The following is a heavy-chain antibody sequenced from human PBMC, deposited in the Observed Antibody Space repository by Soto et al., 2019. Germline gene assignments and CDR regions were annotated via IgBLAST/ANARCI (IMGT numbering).Heavy chain of an antibody. CDR3: ARDGGYYNSEYDY. D-gene: IGHD3-3*01. CDR1: GFTFSSYW. CDR2: INSDGSIT. V-gene: IGHV3-74*01. Sequence: GGSLRLSCAASGFTFSSYWMHWVRQAPGKGLVWVSRINSDGSITSYADSVKGRFTISRDTAKNTLYLQMNSLRAEDTAVYYCARDGGYYNSEYDYWGQGTLVTVSS. J-gene: IGHJ4*02.